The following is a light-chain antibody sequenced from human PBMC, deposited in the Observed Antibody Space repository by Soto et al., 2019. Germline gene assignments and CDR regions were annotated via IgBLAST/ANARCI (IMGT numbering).Light chain of an antibody. V-gene: IGLV1-51*01. CDR2: DDN. J-gene: IGLJ1*01. CDR3: GSWDSSLSAYV. Sequence: QSVLTQPPSVSAAPGQKVTISCSGSRSNIGGNSVSWYQQLPGTAPKLLIYDDNKRPSRIPDRFSGSKSGTSATLGITGFQTGDEADYYCGSWDSSLSAYVFGTGTKVTVL. CDR1: RSNIGGNS.